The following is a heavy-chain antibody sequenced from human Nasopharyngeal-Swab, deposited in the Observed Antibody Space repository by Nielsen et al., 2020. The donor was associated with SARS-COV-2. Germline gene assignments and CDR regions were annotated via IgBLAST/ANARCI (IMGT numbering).Heavy chain of an antibody. V-gene: IGHV5-51*01. J-gene: IGHJ5*02. CDR3: ARPYCSSTSCPNWFDP. Sequence: KVSCKGSGYSFTSYWSGWLRQMPGKGLEWMGIIYPGDSDTRYSPSFQGQVTISADKSISTAYLQQSSLKPSDTAMYYCARPYCSSTSCPNWFDPWGQGTLVTVSS. CDR1: GYSFTSYW. D-gene: IGHD2-2*01. CDR2: IYPGDSDT.